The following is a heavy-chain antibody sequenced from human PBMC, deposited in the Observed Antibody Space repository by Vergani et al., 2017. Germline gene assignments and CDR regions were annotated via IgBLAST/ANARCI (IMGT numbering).Heavy chain of an antibody. V-gene: IGHV5-51*06. D-gene: IGHD2-21*02. CDR1: GSSFTNYW. Sequence: EVQLVQSGAEVKKSGDSLKISCKASGSSFTNYWICWVRQMPGKGMEWMGIIYPGDSDTRYSPSFHGQITISADKSISTAYLQWSSLKASDTAMYYCVRPIGDIAVTAILYWGQGTLVTVSS. CDR2: IYPGDSDT. J-gene: IGHJ4*02. CDR3: VRPIGDIAVTAILY.